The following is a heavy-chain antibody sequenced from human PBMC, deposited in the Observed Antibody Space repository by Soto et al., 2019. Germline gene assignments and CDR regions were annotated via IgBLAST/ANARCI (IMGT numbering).Heavy chain of an antibody. CDR1: GYSFAIYW. J-gene: IGHJ6*02. Sequence: GESLKISCQGSGYSFAIYWIVWVRQMPVKDLEWMGIIYPCDSDTRYSPSFQGQVTISADKSLRTAYLQWTSLKASDTALYYCARTRSFTLGFYYDGMDVWGQGTTVTVSS. CDR3: ARTRSFTLGFYYDGMDV. CDR2: IYPCDSDT. D-gene: IGHD6-6*01. V-gene: IGHV5-51*01.